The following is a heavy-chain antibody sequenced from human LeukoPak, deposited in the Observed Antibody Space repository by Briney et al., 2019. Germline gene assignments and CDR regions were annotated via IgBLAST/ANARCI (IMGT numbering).Heavy chain of an antibody. CDR3: ARGFQDIVVVPAAKDWFDP. D-gene: IGHD2-2*01. V-gene: IGHV1-46*01. CDR2: INPSGGST. CDR1: GYTFTSYY. J-gene: IGHJ5*02. Sequence: ASVKVSCKASGYTFTSYYMHWVRQAPGQGLEWMGIINPSGGSTSYAQKFQGRVTMTRDMSTSTVYMELSSLRSEDTAVYYCARGFQDIVVVPAAKDWFDPWGQGTLVTVSS.